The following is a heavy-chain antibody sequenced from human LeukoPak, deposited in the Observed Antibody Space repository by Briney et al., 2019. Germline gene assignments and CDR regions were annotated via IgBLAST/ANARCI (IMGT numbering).Heavy chain of an antibody. CDR3: GKGYTFVGGDHLRSYDY. D-gene: IGHD3-3*01. CDR2: ISGSGGST. V-gene: IGHV3-23*01. Sequence: PGGSLRLSCAASGFTLSSYAMSWARQAPGKGLEWVSGISGSGGSTYYADSVKGRFTISRDNSKNTLYLQKNSLRADDTAVYYCGKGYTFVGGDHLRSYDYWGQGTLVTVSS. CDR1: GFTLSSYA. J-gene: IGHJ4*02.